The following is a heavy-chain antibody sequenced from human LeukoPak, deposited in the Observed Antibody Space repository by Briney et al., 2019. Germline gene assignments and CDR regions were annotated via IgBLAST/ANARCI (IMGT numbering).Heavy chain of an antibody. D-gene: IGHD2-2*01. CDR3: AREAWDIVVVPAAIGHYYYYMDV. J-gene: IGHJ6*03. V-gene: IGHV1-18*01. CDR2: ISAYNGNT. Sequence: GASVKLSCKASGYTFTTYGISWVRQAPGQGPEWMGWISAYNGNTNYAQKLQGRVTMTTDTSTSTAYMELRSLRSDDTAVYYCAREAWDIVVVPAAIGHYYYYMDVWGKGTTVTVSS. CDR1: GYTFTTYG.